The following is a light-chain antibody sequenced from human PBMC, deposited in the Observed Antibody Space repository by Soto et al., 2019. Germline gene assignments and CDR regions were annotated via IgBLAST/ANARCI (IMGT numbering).Light chain of an antibody. J-gene: IGLJ1*01. CDR1: SSDVGGSNY. CDR3: CSYAGSYSLYV. V-gene: IGLV2-11*01. CDR2: DVS. Sequence: QSALTQPRSVSGSPGQSVTISCTGTSSDVGGSNYVSWYQQHPGKAPKLMIYDVSKRPSGVPDRFSGSKSGNTASLTISGLQAEDEADYYCCSYAGSYSLYVFVTGTQLTVL.